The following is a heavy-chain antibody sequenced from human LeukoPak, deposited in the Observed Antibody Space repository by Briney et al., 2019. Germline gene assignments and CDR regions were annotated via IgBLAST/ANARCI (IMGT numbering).Heavy chain of an antibody. CDR2: ISWNSGSI. V-gene: IGHV3-9*01. Sequence: PGGSLRLSCAASEFTFDDYAMHWVRQAPGKGLEWVSGISWNSGSIGYADSVKGRFTISRDNAKNSLYLQMNSLRAEDTALYYWAKGGCDQLGYYFDYWGQGTLVTVSS. CDR1: EFTFDDYA. J-gene: IGHJ4*02. CDR3: AKGGCDQLGYYFDY. D-gene: IGHD1-1*01.